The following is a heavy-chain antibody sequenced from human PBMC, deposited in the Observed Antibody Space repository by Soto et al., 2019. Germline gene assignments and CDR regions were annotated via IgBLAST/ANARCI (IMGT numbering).Heavy chain of an antibody. J-gene: IGHJ4*02. CDR1: GFTFSSYG. Sequence: GGSLRLSCAASGFTFSSYGMHWVRQAPGKGLEWVAVIWYDGSNKYYADSVKGRFTISRDNSKNTLYLQMNSLRAEDTAVYYCAREIVGARFDYWGQGTLVTVSS. CDR3: AREIVGARFDY. CDR2: IWYDGSNK. V-gene: IGHV3-33*01. D-gene: IGHD1-26*01.